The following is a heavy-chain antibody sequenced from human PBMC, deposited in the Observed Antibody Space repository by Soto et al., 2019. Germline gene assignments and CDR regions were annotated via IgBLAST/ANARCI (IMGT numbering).Heavy chain of an antibody. CDR3: GRLGPPPNTCFAP. Sequence: SSETLSLTCTVSGGSISSYYWSWIRQPPGKGLEWIGYIYYSGSTNYNPSLKSRVTISVDTSKNQFSLKLSSVTAADTAVYYCGRLGPPPNTCFAPGGRETLVPVSS. J-gene: IGHJ5*02. V-gene: IGHV4-59*08. CDR2: IYYSGST. CDR1: GGSISSYY.